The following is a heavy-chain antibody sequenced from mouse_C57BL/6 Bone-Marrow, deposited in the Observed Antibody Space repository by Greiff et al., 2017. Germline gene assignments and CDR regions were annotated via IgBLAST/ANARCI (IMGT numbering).Heavy chain of an antibody. CDR2: ISSGGDYI. J-gene: IGHJ2*01. CDR3: TRRVTTVGAYDVDY. CDR1: GFTFSSYA. V-gene: IGHV5S21*01. D-gene: IGHD1-1*01. Sequence: EVLLVESGAGLVKPGGSLKLSCAASGFTFSSYAMSWVRQTPVKRLEWVAYISSGGDYIYYADTVKGRFTISRDNARNTLYLQMSSLKSEDTAIYYCTRRVTTVGAYDVDYWGQGTTRTVSS.